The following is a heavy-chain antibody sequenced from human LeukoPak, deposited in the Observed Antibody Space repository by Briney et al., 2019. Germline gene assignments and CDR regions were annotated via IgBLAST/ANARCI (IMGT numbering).Heavy chain of an antibody. D-gene: IGHD3-10*01. CDR1: GGSISSSSYY. Sequence: PSETLSLTCTGSGGSISSSSYYWGWIRQPPGKGLEWIGTIYYSGSTYYNPSLKSRVTISVGTSKNQFSLKLSSVTAADTAVYYCARRTMVRGVITSYSFDYWGQGTLVTVSS. J-gene: IGHJ4*02. V-gene: IGHV4-39*01. CDR2: IYYSGST. CDR3: ARRTMVRGVITSYSFDY.